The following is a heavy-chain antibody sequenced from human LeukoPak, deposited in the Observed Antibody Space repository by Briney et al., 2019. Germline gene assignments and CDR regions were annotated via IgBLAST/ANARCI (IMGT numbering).Heavy chain of an antibody. CDR2: MNPNSGNT. CDR1: GGTFSSYA. V-gene: IGHV1-8*02. J-gene: IGHJ4*02. D-gene: IGHD6-6*01. CDR3: ARVKIDEQLGYYFDY. Sequence: ASVKVSXKASGGTFSSYAISWVRQATGQGLEWMGWMNPNSGNTGYAQKLQGRVTMTRNTSISTAYMELSSLRSEDTAVYYCARVKIDEQLGYYFDYWGQGTLVTVSS.